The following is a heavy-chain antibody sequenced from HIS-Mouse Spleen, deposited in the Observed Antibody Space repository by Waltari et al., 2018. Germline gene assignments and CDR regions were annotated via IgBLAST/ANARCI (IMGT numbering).Heavy chain of an antibody. Sequence: EVQLVQSGAEVKKPGESLKISCKGSGYSFTSYWIGWVRQMPGKGLEWMGVICPGDSDTRYSPSFQGKVTISRDNAKNSLYLQMNSLRAEDTAVYYCAREGRLELGDYWGQGTLVTVSS. CDR1: GYSFTSYW. CDR3: AREGRLELGDY. D-gene: IGHD1-7*01. J-gene: IGHJ4*02. V-gene: IGHV5-51*01. CDR2: ICPGDSDT.